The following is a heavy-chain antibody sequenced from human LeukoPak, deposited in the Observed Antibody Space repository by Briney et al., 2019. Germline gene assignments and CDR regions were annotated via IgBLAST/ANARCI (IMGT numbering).Heavy chain of an antibody. CDR2: ISGSGGST. V-gene: IGHV3-23*01. Sequence: GGSLRLSCAASGFTFSSYAMSWVRQAPGKGLEWVPAISGSGGSTYYADSVKGRFTISRDNSKNTLYLQMNSLRAEDTAVYYCATDTAMPLLDYWGQGTLVTVSS. J-gene: IGHJ4*02. D-gene: IGHD5-18*01. CDR3: ATDTAMPLLDY. CDR1: GFTFSSYA.